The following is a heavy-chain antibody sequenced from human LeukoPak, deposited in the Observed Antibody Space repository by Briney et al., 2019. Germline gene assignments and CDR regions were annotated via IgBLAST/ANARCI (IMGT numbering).Heavy chain of an antibody. Sequence: RGSLRLDCAASGFTFRRYSMNWVRQAPGKGLEWVSSISSSSSYIYYADSVKGRFTISRDNAKNSLYLQMNSLRAEDTAVYYCARDDGVEVVGATTPPGDYWGQGTLVTVSS. D-gene: IGHD1-26*01. CDR2: ISSSSSYI. J-gene: IGHJ4*02. V-gene: IGHV3-21*01. CDR1: GFTFRRYS. CDR3: ARDDGVEVVGATTPPGDY.